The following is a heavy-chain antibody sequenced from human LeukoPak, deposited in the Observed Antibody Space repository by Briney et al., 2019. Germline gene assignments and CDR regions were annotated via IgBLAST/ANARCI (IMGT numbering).Heavy chain of an antibody. CDR3: ARSRLGGGDAFDI. CDR2: ISNSGTTI. Sequence: GESLRLSCAASGFSFTTYWMSWVRQAPGKGLEWVSYISNSGTTIYYADSVKGRFTISRDNAKNSMYLQMNSLRVEDTAVYYCARSRLGGGDAFDIWGQGTMVTVSS. V-gene: IGHV3-11*01. CDR1: GFSFTTYW. J-gene: IGHJ3*02. D-gene: IGHD2-15*01.